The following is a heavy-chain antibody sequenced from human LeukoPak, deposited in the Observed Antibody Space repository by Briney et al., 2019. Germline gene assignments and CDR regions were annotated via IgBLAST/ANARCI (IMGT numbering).Heavy chain of an antibody. CDR2: IYSGGGT. CDR1: GFTVSSNY. V-gene: IGHV3-53*01. Sequence: GGSLRLSCAASGFTVSSNYMSWVRQAPGKGLEWVSVIYSGGGTYYADSVKGRFTISRDNSKNTLYLQMNSLRAEDTAVYYCARVNYYYDSSGFDYWGQGTLVTVSS. CDR3: ARVNYYYDSSGFDY. J-gene: IGHJ4*02. D-gene: IGHD3-22*01.